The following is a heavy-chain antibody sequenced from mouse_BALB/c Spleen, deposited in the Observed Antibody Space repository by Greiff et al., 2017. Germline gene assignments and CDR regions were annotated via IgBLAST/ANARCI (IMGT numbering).Heavy chain of an antibody. J-gene: IGHJ2*01. Sequence: DVQLQESGPGLVKPSQSLSLTCTVTGYSITSDYAWHWIRQFPGNKLEWMGYISYSGSTSYNPSLKSRISITRDTSKNQFFLQLNSVTTEDTATYYCARAPYGSQDYFDYWGQGTTLTVSS. V-gene: IGHV3-2*02. CDR3: ARAPYGSQDYFDY. CDR1: GYSITSDYA. D-gene: IGHD1-1*01. CDR2: ISYSGST.